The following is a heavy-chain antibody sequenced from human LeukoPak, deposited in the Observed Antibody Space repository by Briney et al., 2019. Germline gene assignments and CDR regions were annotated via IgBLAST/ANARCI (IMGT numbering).Heavy chain of an antibody. D-gene: IGHD3-22*01. CDR2: IYPGDSDT. V-gene: IGHV5-51*01. J-gene: IGHJ4*02. CDR3: ARDLYDSSGYYWGMSSYYFDY. Sequence: GESLKISCKGSGYSFTSYWIGWVRQMPGKGLEWMGIIYPGDSDTRYSPSFQGQVTISADKSISTAYLQWSSLKASDTAMYYCARDLYDSSGYYWGMSSYYFDYWGQGTLVTVSS. CDR1: GYSFTSYW.